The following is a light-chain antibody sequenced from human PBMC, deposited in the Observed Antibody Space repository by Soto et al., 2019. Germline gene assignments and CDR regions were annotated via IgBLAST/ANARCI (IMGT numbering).Light chain of an antibody. CDR3: LLSNRGAVV. V-gene: IGLV7-46*01. CDR2: DTT. CDR1: TGDVTSGHY. Sequence: QAVVTQEPSLTVSPGGTVTLTCGSSTGDVTSGHYPYWFQQKPGQAPRTLIYDTTNRHSWTPARFSGSRLGGKAVLTLSGAQPGDEAKYFSLLSNRGAVVFGGGTKLTAL. J-gene: IGLJ2*01.